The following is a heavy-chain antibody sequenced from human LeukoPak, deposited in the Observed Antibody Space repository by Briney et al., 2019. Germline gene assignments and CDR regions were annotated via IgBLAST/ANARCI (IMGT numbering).Heavy chain of an antibody. J-gene: IGHJ6*03. D-gene: IGHD2-15*01. V-gene: IGHV4-39*01. CDR1: GGSISSSSYY. CDR3: ASQLYCSGGSCYGLWSYYYYYMDV. CDR2: IYYSGST. Sequence: SETLSLTCTVSGGSISSSSYYWGWLRQPPGKGLEWIGSIYYSGSTYYNPSLKSRVTISVDTSKNQFSLKLSSVTAADTAVYYCASQLYCSGGSCYGLWSYYYYYMDVWGKGTTVTISS.